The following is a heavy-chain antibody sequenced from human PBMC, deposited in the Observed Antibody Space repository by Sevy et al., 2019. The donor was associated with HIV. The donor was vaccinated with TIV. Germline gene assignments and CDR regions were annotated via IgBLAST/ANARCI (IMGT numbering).Heavy chain of an antibody. CDR3: AHETSGRFEA. D-gene: IGHD1-26*01. J-gene: IGHJ4*02. V-gene: IGHV3-7*01. CDR1: GFTFSANW. Sequence: AGSLRLSCAASGFTFSANWMNWVRQAPGKGLEWVANIKGDGSDKHYVDSVEGRFTISRDNAKNLLYLQMNSLRVEDTAVYYCAHETSGRFEAWGQGTLVTVSS. CDR2: IKGDGSDK.